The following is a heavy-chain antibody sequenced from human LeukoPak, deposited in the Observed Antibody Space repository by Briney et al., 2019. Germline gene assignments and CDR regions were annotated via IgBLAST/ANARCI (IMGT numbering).Heavy chain of an antibody. CDR3: ARVDGSCSGGSCPSGNWFDP. Sequence: SETLSLTCTVSGGSISSYYWSWIRQPPGKGLEWIGYIYYSGSTNYNPSLKSRRVTISVDTSKNQFSLKLNSVTAADTAVYYCARVDGSCSGGSCPSGNWFDPWGQGTLVTVSS. CDR2: IYYSGST. CDR1: GGSISSYY. D-gene: IGHD2-15*01. V-gene: IGHV4-59*08. J-gene: IGHJ5*02.